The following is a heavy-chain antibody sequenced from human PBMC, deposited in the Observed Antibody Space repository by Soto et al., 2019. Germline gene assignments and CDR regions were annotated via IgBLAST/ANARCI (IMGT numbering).Heavy chain of an antibody. CDR1: GYTFTSYG. CDR3: ARANPFEYVDTAMVTALGY. J-gene: IGHJ4*02. V-gene: IGHV1-69*13. D-gene: IGHD5-18*01. Sequence: GASVKVSCKASGYTFTSYGISWVRQAPGQGLEWMGGIIAYFGTANYAQKFQGRVTITADESTSTAYMELSSLRSEDTAVYYCARANPFEYVDTAMVTALGYWGQGTLVTVSS. CDR2: IIAYFGTA.